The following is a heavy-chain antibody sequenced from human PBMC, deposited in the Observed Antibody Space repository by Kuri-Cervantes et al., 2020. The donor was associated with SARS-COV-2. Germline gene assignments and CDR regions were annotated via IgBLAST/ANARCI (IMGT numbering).Heavy chain of an antibody. CDR2: INPDGSYT. CDR3: VRDGDHWNFDY. Sequence: GESLKISCAASGFTFSSYGMHWVRQAPGKGLVWVSRINPDGSYTNNADSVKGRFTLSRDNAKNMLFLQMNSLRAEDTAVYYCVRDGDHWNFDYWGQGTLGHRLL. V-gene: IGHV3-74*01. J-gene: IGHJ4*02. D-gene: IGHD1-1*01. CDR1: GFTFSSYG.